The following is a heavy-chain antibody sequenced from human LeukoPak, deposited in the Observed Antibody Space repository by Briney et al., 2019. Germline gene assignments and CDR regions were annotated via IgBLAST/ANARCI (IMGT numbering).Heavy chain of an antibody. Sequence: GGSLRLSCAASGFTFSSYGMHWVRQAPGKGLEWVAVIWYDGSNKYYADSVKGRFTISRDNSKNTLYLQMNCLRAEDTAVYYCARERHYDSSGYTYLDAFDIWGQGTMVTVSS. V-gene: IGHV3-33*01. J-gene: IGHJ3*02. CDR2: IWYDGSNK. D-gene: IGHD3-22*01. CDR3: ARERHYDSSGYTYLDAFDI. CDR1: GFTFSSYG.